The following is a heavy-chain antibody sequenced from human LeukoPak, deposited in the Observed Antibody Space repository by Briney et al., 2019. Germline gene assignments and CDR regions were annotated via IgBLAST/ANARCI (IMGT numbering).Heavy chain of an antibody. CDR3: AIGHPGNWFDP. J-gene: IGHJ5*02. V-gene: IGHV4-34*01. CDR1: GGSFSGYY. Sequence: PSETLSLTCAVYGGSFSGYYWSWIRQPPGKGLEWIGEINHSGSTNYNPSLKSRVTISVDTSKNQFSLKLSSVTAADTAVYYCAIGHPGNWFDPWGQGTLVTVSS. CDR2: INHSGST.